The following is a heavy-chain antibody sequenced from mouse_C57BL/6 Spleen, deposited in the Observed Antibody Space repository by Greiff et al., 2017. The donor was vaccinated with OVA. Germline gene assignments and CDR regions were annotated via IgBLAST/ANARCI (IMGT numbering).Heavy chain of an antibody. CDR1: GYTFTSYD. D-gene: IGHD1-3*01. V-gene: IGHV1-85*01. Sequence: QVQLQQSGPELVKPGASVKLSCKASGYTFTSYDINWVKQRPGQGLEWIGWIYPRDGSTTYNEKFKGQATLTVDTSSSTAYMELHSLTSEDSAVYFSARISGSSYGYVDVWGTGTTVTVSS. CDR3: ARISGSSYGYVDV. J-gene: IGHJ1*03. CDR2: IYPRDGST.